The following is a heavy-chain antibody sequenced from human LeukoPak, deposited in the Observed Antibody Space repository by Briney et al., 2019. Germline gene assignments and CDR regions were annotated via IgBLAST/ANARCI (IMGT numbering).Heavy chain of an antibody. Sequence: PSETLSLTCAVYGGSFSGYYWSWIRQPPGKGLEWIGEINHSGSTNYNPSLKSRVTISVDTSKNQFSLKLSSVTAADTAGYYCAKCMAARLPSYYYRDVGGKGTRATVSS. CDR1: GGSFSGYY. J-gene: IGHJ6*03. D-gene: IGHD6-6*01. V-gene: IGHV4-34*01. CDR3: AKCMAARLPSYYYRDV. CDR2: INHSGST.